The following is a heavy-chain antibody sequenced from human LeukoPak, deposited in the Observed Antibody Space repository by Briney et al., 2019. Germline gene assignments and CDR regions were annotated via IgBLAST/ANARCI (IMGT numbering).Heavy chain of an antibody. J-gene: IGHJ4*02. CDR1: GFTFSSYG. CDR2: IWYDGSNK. Sequence: PGRSLRLSCAASGFTFSSYGMHWVRQASGKGLEWVAVIWYDGSNKYYADSVKGRFTISRDNSKNTLYLQMNSLRAEDTAVCYCASSGSYYYFDYWGQGTLVTVSS. CDR3: ASSGSYYYFDY. V-gene: IGHV3-33*01. D-gene: IGHD1-26*01.